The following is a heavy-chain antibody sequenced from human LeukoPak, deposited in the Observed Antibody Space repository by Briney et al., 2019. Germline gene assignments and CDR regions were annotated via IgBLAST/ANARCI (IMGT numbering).Heavy chain of an antibody. CDR3: ANSDSIDYYYYGMDV. J-gene: IGHJ6*02. V-gene: IGHV3-7*01. CDR1: GFTFSSYW. CDR2: IKQDGSEK. D-gene: IGHD1-26*01. Sequence: PGGSLRLSCAASGFTFSSYWMSWVRQAPGKGLEWVANIKQDGSEKYYVDSVKGRFTISRDNSKNTLYLQMNSLRAEDTAVYYCANSDSIDYYYYGMDVWGQGTTVTVSS.